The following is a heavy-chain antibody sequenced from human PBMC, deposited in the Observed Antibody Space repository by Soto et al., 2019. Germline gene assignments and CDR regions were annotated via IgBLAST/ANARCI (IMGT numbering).Heavy chain of an antibody. D-gene: IGHD3-10*01. V-gene: IGHV3-23*01. CDR1: GFTFSSYA. CDR2: VSAGGDMT. CDR3: ARGDRGGSGSPASYYYSGLDV. J-gene: IGHJ6*02. Sequence: GGSLRLSCAASGFTFSSYAMSWVRQAPGKGLEWVSSVSAGGDMTYYSDSVKGRFTISRDNSNNALFLQMNSLRIEDTALYYCARGDRGGSGSPASYYYSGLDVWGQGTTVTVSS.